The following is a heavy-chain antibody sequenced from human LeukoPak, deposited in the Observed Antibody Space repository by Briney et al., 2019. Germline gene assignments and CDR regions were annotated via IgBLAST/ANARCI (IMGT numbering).Heavy chain of an antibody. CDR1: GFTFSSYE. Sequence: GGSLRLSCAASGFTFSSYEMNWVRQAPGKGLEWVSYISSSGSTIYYADSVKGRFTISRDNAKNSLYLQMNSLRAEDTAVYYCARESSGWYGDAFDIWGQGTMVTVSS. J-gene: IGHJ3*02. CDR2: ISSSGSTI. D-gene: IGHD6-19*01. CDR3: ARESSGWYGDAFDI. V-gene: IGHV3-48*03.